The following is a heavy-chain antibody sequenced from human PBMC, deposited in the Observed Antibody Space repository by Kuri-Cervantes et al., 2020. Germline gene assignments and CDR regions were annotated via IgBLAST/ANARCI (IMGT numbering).Heavy chain of an antibody. V-gene: IGHV3-33*01. J-gene: IGHJ4*02. CDR2: IWYDGSNK. D-gene: IGHD3-3*01. CDR3: ARGGSIFGVVSAADY. Sequence: GGSLRLSCAASGFTFSSYGMHWARQAPGKGLEWVAVIWYDGSNKYYADSVKGRFTISRDNSKNTLYLQMNSLRAEDTAVYYCARGGSIFGVVSAADYWGQGTLVTVSS. CDR1: GFTFSSYG.